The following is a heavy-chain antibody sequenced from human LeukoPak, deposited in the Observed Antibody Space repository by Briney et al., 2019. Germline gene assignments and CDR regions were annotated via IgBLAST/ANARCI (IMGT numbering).Heavy chain of an antibody. CDR3: ARGIGSSSSNWFDP. D-gene: IGHD6-13*01. CDR1: GGSISSGSYY. V-gene: IGHV4-61*02. J-gene: IGHJ5*02. CDR2: IYTSGSA. Sequence: SETLSVTCAVSGGSISSGSYYWSWIRQPAGKGLEWIGRIYTSGSANYNPSLKSRVTISADTSKNQFFLKLNSVTAADTAVYYCARGIGSSSSNWFDPWGQGTLVTVSS.